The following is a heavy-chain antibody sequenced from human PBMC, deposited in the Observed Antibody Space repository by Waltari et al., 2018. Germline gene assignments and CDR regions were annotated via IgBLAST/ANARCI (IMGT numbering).Heavy chain of an antibody. CDR1: GFTFSSYA. J-gene: IGHJ6*02. Sequence: QVQLVESGGGVVQPGRSLRLSCAASGFTFSSYAMHWVRQAPGKGIEWVAVISYDGSNKYYADSVKGRFTIARDNSKNTLYLQMNSLKTEDTAVYYCAREGYTIFGVVILHYYGMDVWGQGTTVTVSS. CDR2: ISYDGSNK. D-gene: IGHD3-3*01. V-gene: IGHV3-30*07. CDR3: AREGYTIFGVVILHYYGMDV.